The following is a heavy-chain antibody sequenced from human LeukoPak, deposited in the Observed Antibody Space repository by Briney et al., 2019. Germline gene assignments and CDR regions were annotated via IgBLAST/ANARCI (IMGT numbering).Heavy chain of an antibody. J-gene: IGHJ6*03. CDR1: GFTFSSYG. CDR3: AKEATSPTYYYYYYYMDD. Sequence: GGSLRLSCAASGFTFSSYGMHWVRQAAGKGLEWVAFIRFDGSNKYYGDFVKGRFTISRDNSKNTLYLQMNSLRPEDTAIYYCAKEATSPTYYYYYYYMDDWGKGTTITVSS. D-gene: IGHD2/OR15-2a*01. V-gene: IGHV3-30*02. CDR2: IRFDGSNK.